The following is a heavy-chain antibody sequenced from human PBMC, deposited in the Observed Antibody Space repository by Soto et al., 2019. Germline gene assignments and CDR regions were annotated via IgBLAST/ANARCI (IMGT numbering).Heavy chain of an antibody. CDR2: INAGNGNT. CDR1: GYTFASYA. CDR3: ARGRPLKVKQLFDY. J-gene: IGHJ4*02. Sequence: ASVKVSCKASGYTFASYAISWMRQAPGQRLEWMGWINAGNGNTKYSQKFQGRVTITRDTSASTAYMELSSLRSEDTAVYYCARGRPLKVKQLFDYWGQGTLVTVSS. D-gene: IGHD6-13*01. V-gene: IGHV1-3*01.